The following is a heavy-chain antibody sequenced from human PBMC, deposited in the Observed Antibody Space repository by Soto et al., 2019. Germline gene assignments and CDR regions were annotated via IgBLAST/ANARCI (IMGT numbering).Heavy chain of an antibody. Sequence: QVQLVQSGSEVKKPGSSVKVSCNASGGSFSSNPISWVRQAPGQGLEWMAGIIPIFATVHYARKFQGRVTITADESTSTAYMELTSLRSEDTAVYFCARGGRGYSSAPRYYFDYWGQGTLVTVSS. CDR3: ARGGRGYSSAPRYYFDY. J-gene: IGHJ4*02. CDR1: GGSFSSNP. D-gene: IGHD5-18*01. V-gene: IGHV1-69*01. CDR2: IIPIFATV.